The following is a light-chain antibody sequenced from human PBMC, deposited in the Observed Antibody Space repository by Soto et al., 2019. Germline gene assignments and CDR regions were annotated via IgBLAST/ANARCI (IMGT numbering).Light chain of an antibody. V-gene: IGLV2-14*03. Sequence: QSALTQPASVSGSPGQSITISCTGTSSGVGAYNYVSWYQHHPGKVPRLMIFDVSNRPSGVSNRFSGYKSGNTASLTISGLQAEDEADYYCCSYSRSSPYVFGAGTKVTVL. CDR3: CSYSRSSPYV. J-gene: IGLJ1*01. CDR2: DVS. CDR1: SSGVGAYNY.